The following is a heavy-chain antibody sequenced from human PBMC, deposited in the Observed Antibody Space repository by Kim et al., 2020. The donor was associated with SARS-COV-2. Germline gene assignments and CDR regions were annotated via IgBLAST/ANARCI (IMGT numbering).Heavy chain of an antibody. D-gene: IGHD5-12*01. CDR1: GFTFSSYA. CDR2: ISYDGSNK. CDR3: ASLSGWLQFEDY. Sequence: GGSLRLSCAASGFTFSSYAMHWVRQAPGKGLEWVAVISYDGSNKYYADSVKGRFTISRDNSKNTLYLQMNSLRAEDTAVYYCASLSGWLQFEDYWGQGTLVTVSS. V-gene: IGHV3-30-3*01. J-gene: IGHJ4*02.